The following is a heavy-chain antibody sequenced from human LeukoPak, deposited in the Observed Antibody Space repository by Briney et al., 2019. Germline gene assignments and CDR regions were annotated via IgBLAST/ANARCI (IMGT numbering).Heavy chain of an antibody. J-gene: IGHJ3*02. CDR2: IYYSGST. CDR3: ARDVSYDSSAHDAFDI. CDR1: GGSISSYY. V-gene: IGHV4-59*12. Sequence: SETLSLTCTVSGGSISSYYWSWIRQPPGKGLEWIGYIYYSGSTNYNPSLKSRVTISVDTSKNQFSLKLSSVTAADTAVYYCARDVSYDSSAHDAFDIWGQGTMVTVSS. D-gene: IGHD3-22*01.